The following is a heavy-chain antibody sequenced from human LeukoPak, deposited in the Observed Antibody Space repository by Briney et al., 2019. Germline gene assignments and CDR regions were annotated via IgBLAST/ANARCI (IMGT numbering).Heavy chain of an antibody. Sequence: GGSLRLSCAASGFTFSSYSMNWVRQAPGKGLEWVSSISSSSYIYYADSVKGRFTISRDNAKNSPYLQMNSLRAEDTAVYYCARDLATRAAFDIWGQGTMVTVSS. V-gene: IGHV3-21*01. CDR2: ISSSSYI. D-gene: IGHD5-24*01. CDR1: GFTFSSYS. CDR3: ARDLATRAAFDI. J-gene: IGHJ3*02.